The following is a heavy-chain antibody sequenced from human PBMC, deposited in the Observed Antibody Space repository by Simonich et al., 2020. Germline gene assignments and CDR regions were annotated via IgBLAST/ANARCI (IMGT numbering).Heavy chain of an antibody. D-gene: IGHD6-6*01. CDR3: AREYSSSSDPYWYFDL. CDR1: GFTFSSYW. V-gene: IGHV3-7*01. J-gene: IGHJ2*01. Sequence: EVQLVESGGGLVQPGGSLRLSCAASGFTFSSYWMSWVRQAPGKGLEWVANIKQDGSEKYYVDSVKGRFASSRDNAKNSLYLQMNSLRAEDTAVYYCAREYSSSSDPYWYFDLWGRGTLVTVSS. CDR2: IKQDGSEK.